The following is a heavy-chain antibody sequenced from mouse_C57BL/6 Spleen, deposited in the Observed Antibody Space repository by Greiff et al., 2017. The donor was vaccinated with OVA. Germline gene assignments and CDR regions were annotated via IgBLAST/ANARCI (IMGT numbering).Heavy chain of an antibody. J-gene: IGHJ3*01. Sequence: QVHVKQSGAELVRPGASVKLSCKASGYTFTDYYINWVKQRPGQGLEWIARIYPGSGNTYYNEKFKGKATLTAEKSSSTAYMQLSSLTSEDSAVYFCARNYGSSYEVWFAYWGQGTLVTVSA. CDR3: ARNYGSSYEVWFAY. V-gene: IGHV1-76*01. CDR1: GYTFTDYY. CDR2: IYPGSGNT. D-gene: IGHD1-1*01.